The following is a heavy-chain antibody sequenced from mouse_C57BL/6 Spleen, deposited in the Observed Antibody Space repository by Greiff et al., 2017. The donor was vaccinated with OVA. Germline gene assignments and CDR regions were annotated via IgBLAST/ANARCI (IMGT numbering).Heavy chain of an antibody. CDR1: GYTFTSYW. CDR2: IDPSDSYT. CDR3: ARAYYGSRNWYFDV. D-gene: IGHD1-1*01. J-gene: IGHJ1*03. Sequence: VQLQQPGAELVRPGTSVKLSCKASGYTFTSYWMHWVKQRPGQGLEWIGVIDPSDSYTNYNQKFKGKATLTVDKSSSTAYMQLSSLTSEDSAVYYCARAYYGSRNWYFDVWGTGTTVTVSS. V-gene: IGHV1-59*01.